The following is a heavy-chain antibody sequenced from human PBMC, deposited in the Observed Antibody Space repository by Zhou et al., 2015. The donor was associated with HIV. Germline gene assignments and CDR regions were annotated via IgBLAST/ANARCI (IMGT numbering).Heavy chain of an antibody. D-gene: IGHD1-7*01. J-gene: IGHJ4*02. V-gene: IGHV3-11*01. CDR3: ARCNNWNYQYYFDF. Sequence: VQLVESGGGLVQPGGSLRLSCAASGFIFSDYYMTWIRQAPGQGLEWVAYTSASGRTIYYADSVQGRFTISRDNAKNSLYLQINSLRPDDTAVYYCARCNNWNYQYYFDFWGQGTLVTVSS. CDR1: GFIFSDYY. CDR2: TSASGRTI.